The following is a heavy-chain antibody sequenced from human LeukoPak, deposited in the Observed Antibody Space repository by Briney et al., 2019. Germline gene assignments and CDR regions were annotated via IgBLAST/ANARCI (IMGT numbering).Heavy chain of an antibody. CDR2: IYYSGST. V-gene: IGHV4-31*03. CDR3: ARVHYYDSSADY. D-gene: IGHD3-22*01. Sequence: KPSQTLSLTCTVSGGSISSGGYYWSWIRQHPGKGLEWIGYIYYSGSTYYNPSLKSRVTISVDTSKNQFSLKLSSVTAADTAVYYCARVHYYDSSADYWGQGTLVTVSS. CDR1: GGSISSGGYY. J-gene: IGHJ4*02.